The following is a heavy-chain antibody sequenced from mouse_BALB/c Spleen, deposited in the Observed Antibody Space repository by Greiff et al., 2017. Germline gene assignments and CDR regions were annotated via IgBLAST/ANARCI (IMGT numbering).Heavy chain of an antibody. D-gene: IGHD2-14*01. V-gene: IGHV5-9-3*01. J-gene: IGHJ4*01. CDR3: ARRYDDAMDD. CDR1: GFTFSSYA. Sequence: EVHLVESGGGLVKPGGSLKLSCAASGFTFSSYAMSWVRQTPEKRLEWVATISSGGSYTYYPDSVKGRFTISRDNAKNTLYLQMSSLRSEDTAMYYCARRYDDAMDDWGQGTSVTVSS. CDR2: ISSGGSYT.